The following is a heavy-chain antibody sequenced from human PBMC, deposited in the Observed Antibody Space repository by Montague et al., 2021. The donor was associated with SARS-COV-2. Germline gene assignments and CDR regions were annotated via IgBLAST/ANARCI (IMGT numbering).Heavy chain of an antibody. V-gene: IGHV3-30*18. CDR2: ISHDGSNE. Sequence: SRRLSLSASGFTFHTYNMHWVRQAPGKGLEWVAVISHDGSNEYYADSVRGRFIISRDNSQNTLYLQMNSLGPEDAAIYYCANIYYYNSGTKFDFWGQGTLVTVSS. CDR3: ANIYYYNSGTKFDF. D-gene: IGHD3-22*01. CDR1: GFTFHTYN. J-gene: IGHJ4*02.